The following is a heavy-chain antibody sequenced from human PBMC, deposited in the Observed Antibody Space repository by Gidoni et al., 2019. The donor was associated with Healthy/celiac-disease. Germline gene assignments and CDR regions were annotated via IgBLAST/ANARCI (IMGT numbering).Heavy chain of an antibody. Sequence: EVQLVESGGGLVQPGGSMRLSCAAFGFPSSSYSMNWVRQAPGKGLEWVSHISSSSSTIYYADSVKGRFTISRDNAKNSLYLQMNSLRDEDTAVYYCARDKYGDYAYYYYGMDVWGQGTTVTVSS. V-gene: IGHV3-48*02. D-gene: IGHD4-17*01. J-gene: IGHJ6*02. CDR2: ISSSSSTI. CDR3: ARDKYGDYAYYYYGMDV. CDR1: GFPSSSYS.